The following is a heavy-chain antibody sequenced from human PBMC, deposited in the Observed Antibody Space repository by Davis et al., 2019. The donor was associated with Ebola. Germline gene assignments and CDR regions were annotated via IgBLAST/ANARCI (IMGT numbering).Heavy chain of an antibody. J-gene: IGHJ5*02. D-gene: IGHD6-13*01. CDR2: IIPILGIA. CDR3: AVGDRSSWYWGYFGWFDP. Sequence: SVKVSCKASGGTFSSYAISWVRQAPGQGLEWMGRIIPILGIANYAQKFQGRVTITADKSTSTAYMELSSLRSEDTAVYYCAVGDRSSWYWGYFGWFDPWGQGTLVTVSS. V-gene: IGHV1-69*04. CDR1: GGTFSSYA.